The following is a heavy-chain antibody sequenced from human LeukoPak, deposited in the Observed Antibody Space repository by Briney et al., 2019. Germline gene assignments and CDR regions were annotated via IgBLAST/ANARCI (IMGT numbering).Heavy chain of an antibody. CDR3: RWEPKY. CDR1: GFTVSDNY. Sequence: GGSLRLSCAASGFTVSDNYMSWVRQTPGKGLEWVSLIYSGGSTYYADYVKGRFTISRDNSKNTLYLQMNSLRAEDTAVYYCRWEPKYWGQGTLVTVSS. CDR2: IYSGGST. D-gene: IGHD1-26*01. J-gene: IGHJ4*02. V-gene: IGHV3-66*01.